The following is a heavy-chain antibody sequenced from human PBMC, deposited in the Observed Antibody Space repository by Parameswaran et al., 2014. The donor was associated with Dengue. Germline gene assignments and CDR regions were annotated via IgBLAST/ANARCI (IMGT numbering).Heavy chain of an antibody. CDR3: ARDPTARWFGESPPDY. J-gene: IGHJ4*02. CDR1: GYTFTSYG. Sequence: ASVKVSCKAPGYTFTSYGISWVRQAPGQGLEWMGWISAYNGNTNYAQKLQGRVTMTTDTSTSTAYMELRSLRSDDTAVYYCARDPTARWFGESPPDYWGQGTLVTVSS. CDR2: ISAYNGNT. V-gene: IGHV1-18*01. D-gene: IGHD3-10*01.